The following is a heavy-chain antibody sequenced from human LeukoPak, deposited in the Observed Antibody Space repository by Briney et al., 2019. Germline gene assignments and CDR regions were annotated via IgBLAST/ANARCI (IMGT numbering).Heavy chain of an antibody. V-gene: IGHV1/OR15-1*01. CDR1: GYIFTDYY. CDR3: AKMTTVTSAGAFDI. Sequence: ASVKVSCKASGYIFTDYYMHWVRQAPGQELGWMGRINPNSGGTNYAQKFQGRVTMTRDTSISTAYTELSSLRSEDTAVYYCAKMTTVTSAGAFDIWGQGTMVTVSS. D-gene: IGHD4-11*01. J-gene: IGHJ3*02. CDR2: INPNSGGT.